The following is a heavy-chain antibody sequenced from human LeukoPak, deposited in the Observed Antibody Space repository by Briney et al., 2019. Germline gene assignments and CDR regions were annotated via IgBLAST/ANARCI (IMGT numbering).Heavy chain of an antibody. CDR2: VDPEDGET. J-gene: IGHJ3*02. CDR3: ATWVYGSGSYNGAFDI. Sequence: ASVKVSCKASGYTFTSYYMHWVQQAPGKGLEWMGLVDPEDGETIYAEKFQGRVTITADTSTDTAYMELSSLRSEDTAVYYCATWVYGSGSYNGAFDIWGQGTMVTVSS. CDR1: GYTFTSYY. D-gene: IGHD3-10*01. V-gene: IGHV1-69-2*01.